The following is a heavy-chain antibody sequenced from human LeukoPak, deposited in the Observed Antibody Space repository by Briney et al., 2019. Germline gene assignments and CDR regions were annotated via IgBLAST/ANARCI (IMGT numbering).Heavy chain of an antibody. D-gene: IGHD1-26*01. CDR2: INPNSGDT. J-gene: IGHJ5*01. CDR3: ARASGSYWWFDS. Sequence: ASVKVSCKASGYTFTGSYIHWVRQAPGQGLEWMGRINPNSGDTNYPQKFQGSVTMTRDTSISTVYMELSRLRSDDTAVYYCARASGSYWWFDSWGQGTLVTVSS. CDR1: GYTFTGSY. V-gene: IGHV1-2*06.